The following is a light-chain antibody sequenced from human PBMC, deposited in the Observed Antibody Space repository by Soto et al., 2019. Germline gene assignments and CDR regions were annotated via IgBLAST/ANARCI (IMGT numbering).Light chain of an antibody. J-gene: IGKJ1*01. V-gene: IGKV1-27*01. CDR2: AAI. CDR3: QKYCNALRT. CDR1: QDIANY. Sequence: DIQMTQSPSSLSSSVGDRVTITCRASQDIANYLAWYQQKPGKVPQLLIYAAITLQSGVPSRFSGSGSGTDFTLTISSLQPEDVATYYCQKYCNALRTFGAGTKVE.